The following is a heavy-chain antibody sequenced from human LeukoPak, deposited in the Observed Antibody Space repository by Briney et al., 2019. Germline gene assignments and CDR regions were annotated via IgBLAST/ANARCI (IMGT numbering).Heavy chain of an antibody. J-gene: IGHJ6*02. V-gene: IGHV1-2*06. CDR1: GYTFTGYY. CDR2: INPNSGGT. CDR3: ARVPPAEVRFLEWLSNYYYGMDV. D-gene: IGHD3-3*01. Sequence: ASVKVSRKASGYTFTGYYMHWVRQAPGQGLEWMGRINPNSGGTNYAQKFQGRVTMTRDTSISTAYMELSRLRSDDTAVYYCARVPPAEVRFLEWLSNYYYGMDVWGQGTTVTVSS.